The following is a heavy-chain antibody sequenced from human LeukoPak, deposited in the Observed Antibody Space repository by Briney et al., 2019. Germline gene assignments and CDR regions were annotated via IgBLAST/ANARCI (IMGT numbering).Heavy chain of an antibody. Sequence: GGSVRLSCAASGFTFSSYAMSWVRQAPGKGLEWVSAISGSGGSTYYADSVKGRFTISRDNSKNTLYLQMNSLRAEDTAVYYCAKGQNSRGYSRDYWGQGTLVTVSS. CDR3: AKGQNSRGYSRDY. CDR1: GFTFSSYA. D-gene: IGHD5-18*01. V-gene: IGHV3-23*01. J-gene: IGHJ4*02. CDR2: ISGSGGST.